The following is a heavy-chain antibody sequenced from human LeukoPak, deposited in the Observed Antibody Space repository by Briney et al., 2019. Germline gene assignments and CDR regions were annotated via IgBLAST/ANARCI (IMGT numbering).Heavy chain of an antibody. CDR2: IYPGDSDT. V-gene: IGHV5-51*01. CDR3: ARHGDVDHTYSSSWYGRRPGGSYYYYYGMDV. D-gene: IGHD6-13*01. Sequence: GESLKISCKGSGYSFTSYWIGWVRQMPGKGLEWMGIIYPGDSDTRYSPSFQGQVTISADKSISTAYLQWSSLKASDTAMYYCARHGDVDHTYSSSWYGRRPGGSYYYYYGMDVWGQGTTVTVSS. J-gene: IGHJ6*02. CDR1: GYSFTSYW.